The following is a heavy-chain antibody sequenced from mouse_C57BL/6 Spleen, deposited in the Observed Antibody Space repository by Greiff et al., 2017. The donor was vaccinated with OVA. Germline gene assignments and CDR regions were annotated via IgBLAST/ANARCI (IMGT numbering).Heavy chain of an antibody. D-gene: IGHD1-1*01. J-gene: IGHJ1*03. CDR1: GYTFTEYT. Sequence: QVQLQQSGAELVKPGASVKLSCKASGYTFTEYTIHWVKQRSGQGLEWIGWFYPGSGSIKYNEKFKDKATLTADKSSSTVYMELSRLTSEDSAVYFWARHEGAPPYYGSRNWYFDVWGTGTTVTVSS. CDR3: ARHEGAPPYYGSRNWYFDV. V-gene: IGHV1-62-2*01. CDR2: FYPGSGSI.